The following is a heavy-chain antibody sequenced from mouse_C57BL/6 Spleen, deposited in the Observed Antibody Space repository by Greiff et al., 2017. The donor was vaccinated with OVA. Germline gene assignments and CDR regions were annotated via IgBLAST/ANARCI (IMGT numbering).Heavy chain of an antibody. V-gene: IGHV1-22*01. CDR2: INPNNGGT. J-gene: IGHJ4*01. CDR1: GYTFTDYN. Sequence: VQLQQSGPELVKPGASVKMSCKASGYTFTDYNMHWVKQSHGKSLEWIGYINPNNGGTSYNQKFKGKATLTVNKSSSTAYMELRSLTSEDSAVYYCARESATVVAHYYAMDYWGQGTSVTVSS. D-gene: IGHD1-1*01. CDR3: ARESATVVAHYYAMDY.